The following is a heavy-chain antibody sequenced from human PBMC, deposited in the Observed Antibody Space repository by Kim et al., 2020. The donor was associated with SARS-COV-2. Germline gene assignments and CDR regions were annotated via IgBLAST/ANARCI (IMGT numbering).Heavy chain of an antibody. D-gene: IGHD6-13*01. CDR1: GFTFGDYA. J-gene: IGHJ6*02. V-gene: IGHV3-49*03. CDR3: TRVVPPGYSSSWYRLVYYYYYGMDV. CDR2: IRSKAYGGTT. Sequence: GGSLRLSCTASGFTFGDYAMSWFRQAPGKGLEWVGFIRSKAYGGTTEYAASVKGRFTISRDDSKSIAYLQMNSLKTEDTAVYYCTRVVPPGYSSSWYRLVYYYYYGMDVWGQGTTVTVSS.